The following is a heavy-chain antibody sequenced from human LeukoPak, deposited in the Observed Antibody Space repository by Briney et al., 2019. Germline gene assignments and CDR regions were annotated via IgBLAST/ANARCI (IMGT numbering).Heavy chain of an antibody. CDR3: ARMSVVAGSSTFDY. D-gene: IGHD6-19*01. CDR1: GGSTSSFY. Sequence: SETLSLTCTVSGGSTSSFYWSWIRRPPGKGLEWIGYIYYRGSTNYNPSLKSRVTISVDTSKNQFSLKLTSVPAADTAVYYCARMSVVAGSSTFDYWGQGTLVTVSS. V-gene: IGHV4-59*01. CDR2: IYYRGST. J-gene: IGHJ4*02.